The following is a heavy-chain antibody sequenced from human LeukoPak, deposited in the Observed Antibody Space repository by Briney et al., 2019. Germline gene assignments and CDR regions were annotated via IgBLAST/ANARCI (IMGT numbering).Heavy chain of an antibody. CDR2: IYTSGST. Sequence: MPSQTLSLTCTVSGGSISSGSYYWSWIRQPAGRGLEWIGRIYTSGSTNYNPSLKSRVTISVDTSKNQFSLKLSSVTAADTAVYYCASYSGGSGWYGYFDYWGQGTLVTVSS. J-gene: IGHJ4*02. V-gene: IGHV4-61*02. CDR3: ASYSGGSGWYGYFDY. D-gene: IGHD6-19*01. CDR1: GGSISSGSYY.